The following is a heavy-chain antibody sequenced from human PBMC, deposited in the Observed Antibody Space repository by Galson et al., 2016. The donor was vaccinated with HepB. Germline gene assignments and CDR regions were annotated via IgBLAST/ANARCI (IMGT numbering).Heavy chain of an antibody. V-gene: IGHV3-23*01. Sequence: SLRLSCAASGFTFSNYAMSWVRQAPGKGLEWVSSISGSGGTTYYADSVKGRFTISRDKSKNTLYLQMNSLRGEDTAVYYCAKDLDGYTYGYSYSDHWGQGTPVTVSS. CDR3: AKDLDGYTYGYSYSDH. D-gene: IGHD5-18*01. CDR1: GFTFSNYA. CDR2: ISGSGGTT. J-gene: IGHJ4*02.